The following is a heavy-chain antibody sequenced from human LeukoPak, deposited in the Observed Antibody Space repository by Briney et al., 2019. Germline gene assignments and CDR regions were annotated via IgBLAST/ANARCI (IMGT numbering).Heavy chain of an antibody. J-gene: IGHJ4*02. CDR3: AKDRTRQAY. CDR1: GFTFSNYW. Sequence: GGSLRLSCVASGFTFSNYWMSWVRQTPGKGLEWVANIKEDGSDKYYVDPLKGRFTISRDNAKNSLYLQMNSLRAEDTAVYYCAKDRTRQAYWGQGTLVTVSS. CDR2: IKEDGSDK. D-gene: IGHD3-3*01. V-gene: IGHV3-7*03.